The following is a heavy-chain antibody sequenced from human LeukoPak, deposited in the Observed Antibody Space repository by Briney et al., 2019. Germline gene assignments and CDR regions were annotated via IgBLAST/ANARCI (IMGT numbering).Heavy chain of an antibody. Sequence: SETLSLTCTVSGGSVSSGSYYWSWIRQPPGKGLEWIGYIYYSGSTNYNPSLKSRVTISVDTSKNQFSLKLSSVTAADTAVYYCAREGWELLPHYYYYGMDVWGQGTTVTVSS. CDR1: GGSVSSGSYY. D-gene: IGHD1-26*01. J-gene: IGHJ6*02. CDR2: IYYSGST. V-gene: IGHV4-61*01. CDR3: AREGWELLPHYYYYGMDV.